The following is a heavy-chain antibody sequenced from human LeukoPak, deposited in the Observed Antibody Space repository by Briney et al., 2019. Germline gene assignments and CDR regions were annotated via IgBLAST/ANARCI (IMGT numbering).Heavy chain of an antibody. CDR3: GKGGQSSSWFWVD. Sequence: GGSLRLSCAASGFTFSTYWMTWVRQTPGKGLEWVANTKPDGSETYYVDSVRGRFTIPRDNAKNSLYLQMNSLRDDDTAVYYCGKGGQSSSWFWVDWGQGTLVTVSS. CDR2: TKPDGSET. D-gene: IGHD6-13*01. J-gene: IGHJ4*02. CDR1: GFTFSTYW. V-gene: IGHV3-7*01.